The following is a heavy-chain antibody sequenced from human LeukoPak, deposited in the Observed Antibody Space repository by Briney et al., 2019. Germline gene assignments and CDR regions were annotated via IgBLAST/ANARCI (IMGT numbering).Heavy chain of an antibody. D-gene: IGHD3-9*01. CDR3: ARGYDILTGYPLFDY. CDR1: DYTFTSYG. CDR2: ISAYNGNT. Sequence: ASVKVSCKASDYTFTSYGISWVRQAPGQGLEWMGWISAYNGNTNYAQKLQGRVTMTTDTSTSTAYMELRSLRSDDTAVYYCARGYDILTGYPLFDYWGQGTLVTVSS. J-gene: IGHJ4*02. V-gene: IGHV1-18*01.